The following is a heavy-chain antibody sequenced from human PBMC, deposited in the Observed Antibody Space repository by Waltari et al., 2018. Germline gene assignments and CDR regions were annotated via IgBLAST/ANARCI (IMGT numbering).Heavy chain of an antibody. D-gene: IGHD3-10*01. CDR2: LYHAGNT. CDR1: RFNVSSYY. J-gene: IGHJ6*02. CDR3: ARGNTKYGMDV. V-gene: IGHV3-53*01. Sequence: EVQLVESGGHLIQPGGSLRLSGAASRFNVSSYYTNWVRQAPGKGLEWVSILYHAGNTYYADSVKGRFTFSRDNSKNTLYLQMNSLRAEDTAVYYCARGNTKYGMDVWGQGTTVTVSS.